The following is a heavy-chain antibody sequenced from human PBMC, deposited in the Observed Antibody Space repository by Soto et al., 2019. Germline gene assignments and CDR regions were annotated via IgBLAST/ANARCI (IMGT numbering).Heavy chain of an antibody. V-gene: IGHV6-1*01. CDR2: TYYRSKWYN. CDR1: GDSVSSNSAA. D-gene: IGHD2-2*02. J-gene: IGHJ4*02. CDR3: ARVQYDNTPPSKDGPYDY. Sequence: SQTLSLTCAISGDSVSSNSAAWNWIRQSPSRGLEWLGRTYYRSKWYNDYAVSVKSRITINPDTSKNQFSLQLNSVTPEDTAVYYCARVQYDNTPPSKDGPYDYWGQGTLVTVSS.